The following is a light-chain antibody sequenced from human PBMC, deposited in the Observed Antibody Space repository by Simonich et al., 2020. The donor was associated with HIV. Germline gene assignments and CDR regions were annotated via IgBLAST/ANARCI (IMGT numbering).Light chain of an antibody. CDR2: LSS. CDR1: QSLLHSNGFNY. CDR3: MQALQTPLT. Sequence: DIVMTQSPLSLPFTPGEPASISCRSSQSLLHSNGFNYLDWYLQKPGQSPQLLFYLSSNGASGVPDRFSGSGSGTDFTLKISRVEAEDVGVYYCMQALQTPLTFGGGTKVEIK. V-gene: IGKV2-28*01. J-gene: IGKJ4*01.